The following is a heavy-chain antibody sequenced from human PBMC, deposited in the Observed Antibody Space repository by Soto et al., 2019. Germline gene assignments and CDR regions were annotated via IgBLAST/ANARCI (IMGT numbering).Heavy chain of an antibody. CDR2: ISYDGSNK. V-gene: IGHV3-30-3*01. CDR1: GFTFSSYA. CDR3: ASRLGVDY. D-gene: IGHD3-22*01. Sequence: QVQLVESGGGVVQPGRSLRLSCAASGFTFSSYAMHWVRQAPGKGLEWVAAISYDGSNKYYADSVKGRFTISRDNSKNTLYLQMNSLRAEDTAVYYCASRLGVDYWGQGTLVTVSS. J-gene: IGHJ4*02.